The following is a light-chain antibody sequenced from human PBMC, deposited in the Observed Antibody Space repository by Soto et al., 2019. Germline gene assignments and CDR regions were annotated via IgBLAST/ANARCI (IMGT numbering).Light chain of an antibody. CDR1: ESVGSN. V-gene: IGKV3-15*01. CDR3: QQYYKWPPET. CDR2: GAS. Sequence: EIVMTQSPATLSVSPGERATLPCRASESVGSNLAWYQQKPGQAPRLLIHGASKRATGIPARFSGSGSGTEFTLTISSLQSEDFAVYYCQQYYKWPPETFGQGTKVDIK. J-gene: IGKJ2*01.